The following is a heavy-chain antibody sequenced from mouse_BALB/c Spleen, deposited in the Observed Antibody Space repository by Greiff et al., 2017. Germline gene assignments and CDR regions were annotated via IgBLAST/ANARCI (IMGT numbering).Heavy chain of an antibody. CDR1: GYTFTSYW. V-gene: IGHV1S81*02. CDR2: INPSNGRT. J-gene: IGHJ4*01. CDR3: ARSEDYYAMDY. Sequence: VQLQQPGAELVKPGASVKLSCKASGYTFTSYWMHWVKQRPGQGLEWIGEINPSNGRTNYNEKFKSKATLTVDKSSSTAYMQLSSLTSEDSAVYYCARSEDYYAMDYWGQGTSVTVSS.